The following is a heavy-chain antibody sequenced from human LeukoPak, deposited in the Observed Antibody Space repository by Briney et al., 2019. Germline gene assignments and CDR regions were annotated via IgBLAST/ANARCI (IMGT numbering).Heavy chain of an antibody. CDR1: GFTFDDYA. CDR2: TNWDGSRS. CDR3: SSATSMTTITTDH. D-gene: IGHD3-22*01. J-gene: IGHJ4*02. V-gene: IGHV3-43D*03. Sequence: GGSLRLSCVASGFTFDDYAMHWVRHIPGKGLEWVCLTNWDGSRSFCADSVKGRFTISRDNSKNTVFLQMNSLRLEDTGVYYCSSATSMTTITTDHWGQGTLVTVSS.